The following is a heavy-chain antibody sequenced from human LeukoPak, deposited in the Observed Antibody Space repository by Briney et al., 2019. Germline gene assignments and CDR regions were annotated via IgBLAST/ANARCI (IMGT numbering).Heavy chain of an antibody. CDR1: GFTFSSYN. D-gene: IGHD1-26*01. J-gene: IGHJ6*03. Sequence: GGSLRLSCAASGFTFSSYNMNWVRQAPGKGLEWVSSITSSSTYIYYADSVKGRFTISRDNARNSLYLQMNSLRVEDTDVYYCARDPYSGNYGDYYYYYMDVWGKGTTVTISS. V-gene: IGHV3-21*01. CDR3: ARDPYSGNYGDYYYYYMDV. CDR2: ITSSSTYI.